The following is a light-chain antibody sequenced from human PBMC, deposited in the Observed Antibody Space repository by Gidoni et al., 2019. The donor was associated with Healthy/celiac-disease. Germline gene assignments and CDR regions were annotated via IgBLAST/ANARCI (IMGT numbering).Light chain of an antibody. CDR1: QSVSSSY. CDR3: QQYGSSRWT. CDR2: GAS. Sequence: EIVLTQSPGTLSLSPGERATLSCRARQSVSSSYLAWYQHKPGQAPRLLIYGASSRATGIPDRFSGSGSGTDFTLTISRLEPEDFAVYYCQQYGSSRWTFGQGTKVEIK. V-gene: IGKV3-20*01. J-gene: IGKJ1*01.